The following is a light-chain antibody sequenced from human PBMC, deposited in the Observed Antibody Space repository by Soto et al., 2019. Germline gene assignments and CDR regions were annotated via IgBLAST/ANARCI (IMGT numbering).Light chain of an antibody. CDR2: WAS. CDR3: QQYYSTPWT. V-gene: IGKV4-1*01. J-gene: IGKJ1*01. CDR1: QSVLYSSNNRNY. Sequence: DIVMTQSPDSLAVSLGERATINCKASQSVLYSSNNRNYLTWYQQKPGQPPKLLIYWASTQESGVPDRFSGSGSGTDFTLTISSLQAEDVAVYYCQQYYSTPWTFGQGTKVEI.